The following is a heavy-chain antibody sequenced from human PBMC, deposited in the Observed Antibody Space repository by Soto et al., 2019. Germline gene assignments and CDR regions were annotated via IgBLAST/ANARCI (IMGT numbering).Heavy chain of an antibody. Sequence: GESLKISCKGSGYSFAGYWITWVRQKPGKGLEWMGRIDPSDSQTNYSPSFQGHVTISADKSISTAYLQWSSLKASDTAMYYCARPYYYGSGSYPLEYYYGMDVWGQGTTVTVSS. CDR2: IDPSDSQT. CDR1: GYSFAGYW. J-gene: IGHJ6*02. D-gene: IGHD3-10*01. V-gene: IGHV5-10-1*01. CDR3: ARPYYYGSGSYPLEYYYGMDV.